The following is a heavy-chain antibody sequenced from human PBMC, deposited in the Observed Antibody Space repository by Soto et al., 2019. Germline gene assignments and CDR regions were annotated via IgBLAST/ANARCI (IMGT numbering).Heavy chain of an antibody. CDR2: FIPIFGTA. D-gene: IGHD2-21*01. CDR1: GGTFSNYA. CDR3: ALCRGSLIHYYYGMDV. Sequence: QVQLVQSGAEVKKPGSSVKVSCKASGGTFSNYAISWVRQAPGQGLEWMGGFIPIFGTANYAQKFQGRVTITADKSTSTAYMELSSLRSEDTAVYYCALCRGSLIHYYYGMDVWGQGTTVTVSS. V-gene: IGHV1-69*06. J-gene: IGHJ6*02.